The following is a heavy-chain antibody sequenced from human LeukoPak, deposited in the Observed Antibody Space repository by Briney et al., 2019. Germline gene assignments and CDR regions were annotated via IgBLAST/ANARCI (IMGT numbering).Heavy chain of an antibody. CDR3: ARHGRYYDILTGYYYWFDP. D-gene: IGHD3-9*01. V-gene: IGHV4-39*01. Sequence: SETLSLTCTVSGGSISSSSYYWGWIRQPPGKGLEWIGSIYYSGSTSYNPSLKSRVTISVDASKNQFSLRLSSVTAADTAVYYCARHGRYYDILTGYYYWFDPWGQGTLVTVSS. CDR1: GGSISSSSYY. J-gene: IGHJ5*02. CDR2: IYYSGST.